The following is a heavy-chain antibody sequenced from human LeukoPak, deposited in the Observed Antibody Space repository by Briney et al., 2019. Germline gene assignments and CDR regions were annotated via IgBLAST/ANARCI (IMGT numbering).Heavy chain of an antibody. J-gene: IGHJ4*02. Sequence: SETLSLTCAVYGGSFSGYYWSWIRQPPGKGLEWIGEINHSGSTNYNPSLKSRVTISVDTSKNQFSLKLSSVTAADTAVYYCARQRSSSWSTTEVDYWGQGTLVTVSS. D-gene: IGHD6-13*01. CDR3: ARQRSSSWSTTEVDY. V-gene: IGHV4-34*01. CDR2: INHSGST. CDR1: GGSFSGYY.